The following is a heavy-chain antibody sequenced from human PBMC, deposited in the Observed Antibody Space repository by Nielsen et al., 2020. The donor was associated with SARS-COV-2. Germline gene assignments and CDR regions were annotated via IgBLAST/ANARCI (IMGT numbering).Heavy chain of an antibody. CDR1: GFTFSTYW. D-gene: IGHD5-24*01. Sequence: GESLKISCAASGFTFSTYWMHWVRQAPGKGLVWVSRMNSDGSSTTYADSVKGRFTISRDNGGNTLYLQVNSLRAEDTAVYYCVREGDGYHSYYYGLDVWGRGTTVTVSS. J-gene: IGHJ6*02. V-gene: IGHV3-74*01. CDR3: VREGDGYHSYYYGLDV. CDR2: MNSDGSST.